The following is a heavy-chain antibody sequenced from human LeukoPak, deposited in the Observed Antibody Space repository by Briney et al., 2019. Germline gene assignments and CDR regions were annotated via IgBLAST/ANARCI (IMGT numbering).Heavy chain of an antibody. CDR3: AREYTAMVWDYFDY. J-gene: IGHJ4*02. Sequence: SETLSLTYTVSGGSISTYYWGWIRQPPGKGLEWIGSIYYSGSTYYNPSLKSRVTISVDTSKNQFSLKLSSVTAADTAVYYCAREYTAMVWDYFDYWGQGTLVTVSS. V-gene: IGHV4-39*07. D-gene: IGHD5-18*01. CDR1: GGSISTYY. CDR2: IYYSGST.